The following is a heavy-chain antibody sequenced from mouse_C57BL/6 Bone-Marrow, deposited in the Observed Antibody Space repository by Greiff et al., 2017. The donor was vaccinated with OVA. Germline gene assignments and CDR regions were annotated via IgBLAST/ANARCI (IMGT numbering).Heavy chain of an antibody. CDR2: IRNKANNHAT. CDR1: GFTFSDAW. J-gene: IGHJ3*01. CDR3: TRYYGSSYGAY. Sequence: EVQLQQSGGGLVQPGGSMKLSCAASGFTFSDAWMDWVRQSPEKGLEWVAEIRNKANNHATYYAESVKGRFTTSRDDSKSSVYLQMNSLRAEDTGIYYCTRYYGSSYGAYWGQGTLVTVSA. D-gene: IGHD1-1*01. V-gene: IGHV6-6*01.